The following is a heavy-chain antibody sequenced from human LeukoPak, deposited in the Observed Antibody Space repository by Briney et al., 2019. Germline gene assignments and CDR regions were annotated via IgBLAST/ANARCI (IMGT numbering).Heavy chain of an antibody. J-gene: IGHJ5*02. D-gene: IGHD3-10*01. CDR1: GGSIGSSNYY. V-gene: IGHV4-39*01. CDR2: IYYSGST. Sequence: PSETLSLTCTVSGGSIGSSNYYWVWIRQPPGKDLEWIGTIYYSGSTYYNPSLRSRVTISVDASKNQFSLKLSSVTAADTAVYYCARQIDGSGLAFDPWGQGTLVTVSS. CDR3: ARQIDGSGLAFDP.